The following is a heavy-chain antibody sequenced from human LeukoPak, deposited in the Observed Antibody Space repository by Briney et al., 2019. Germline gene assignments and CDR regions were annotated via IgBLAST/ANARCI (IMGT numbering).Heavy chain of an antibody. CDR3: ARGQQLDNWFDP. CDR2: ISGSGGST. V-gene: IGHV3-23*01. J-gene: IGHJ5*02. CDR1: GFTFSSYA. D-gene: IGHD6-13*01. Sequence: PGGSLRLSCAASGFTFSSYAMSWVRQAPGKGLEWVSAISGSGGSTYYADSVKGRFTISRDNSKNTLYLQMNSLRAEDTAVYYCARGQQLDNWFDPWAREPWSPSPQ.